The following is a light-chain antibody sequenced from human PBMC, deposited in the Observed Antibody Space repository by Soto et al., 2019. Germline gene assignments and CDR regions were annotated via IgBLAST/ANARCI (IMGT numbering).Light chain of an antibody. V-gene: IGKV1-9*01. Sequence: DIQLTQSPSFLSASVGDRVTITCGASQDISDYLAWYQQRPGKAPKLLIYAASTLQSGVPSRFSGSGSGTEFTLTISSLQPEDFATYSCQQLNSYPLTFGGGTKVEIK. CDR1: QDISDY. CDR2: AAS. J-gene: IGKJ4*01. CDR3: QQLNSYPLT.